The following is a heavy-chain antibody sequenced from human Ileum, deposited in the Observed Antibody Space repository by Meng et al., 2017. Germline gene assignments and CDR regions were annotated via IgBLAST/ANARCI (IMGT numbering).Heavy chain of an antibody. J-gene: IGHJ3*01. CDR2: IFSNGEK. CDR1: GFSLNGRMS. V-gene: IGHV2-26*01. Sequence: SGPTLVKPTETLTLTCSVSGFSLNGRMSVTWIRQPPGKALEWLAHIFSNGEKSYNTSLKSRLAISKDTSKSQVVLTMTNMDPVDTATYYCARFYSGSYAAPPDFWGPGTMVTVSS. D-gene: IGHD1-26*01. CDR3: ARFYSGSYAAPPDF.